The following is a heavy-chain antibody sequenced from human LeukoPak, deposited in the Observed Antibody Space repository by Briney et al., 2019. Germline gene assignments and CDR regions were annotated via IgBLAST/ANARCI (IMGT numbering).Heavy chain of an antibody. CDR2: IRSKANTYAT. Sequence: PGGSLRLSCAASGFTFSGSAIHWVRQAPGKGLEWVSRIRSKANTYATAYAASVKGRFTISRDDSRNTAYLHMNGLKTEDTAVYYCTRHKESRGFYFGSGSSPGMDVWGQGTTVTVSS. CDR3: TRHKESRGFYFGSGSSPGMDV. V-gene: IGHV3-73*01. J-gene: IGHJ6*02. CDR1: GFTFSGSA. D-gene: IGHD3-10*01.